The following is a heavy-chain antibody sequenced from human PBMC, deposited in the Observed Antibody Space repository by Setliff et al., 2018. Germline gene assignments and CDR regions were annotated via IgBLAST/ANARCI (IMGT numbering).Heavy chain of an antibody. Sequence: GGSLRLSCEASGFRFSEYGMNWVRQAPGKGPEWVSVITDDGRNKFYADSVRGRFTISRDNSKNTLYLQMSSLRAEDTAVYYCAREIPHDRLYNFWSNCFDPWGQGTLVTVSS. D-gene: IGHD3-3*01. CDR1: GFRFSEYG. J-gene: IGHJ5*02. CDR3: AREIPHDRLYNFWSNCFDP. V-gene: IGHV3-30*19. CDR2: ITDDGRNK.